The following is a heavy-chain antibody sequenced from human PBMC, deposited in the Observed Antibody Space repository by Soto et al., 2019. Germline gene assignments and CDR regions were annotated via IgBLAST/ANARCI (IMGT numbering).Heavy chain of an antibody. CDR1: GFTFSSYA. CDR3: AIDREDSSGWYDWFDP. CDR2: ISGSGGST. D-gene: IGHD6-19*01. J-gene: IGHJ5*02. Sequence: EVQLLESGGGLVQPGGSLRLSCAASGFTFSSYAMSWVRQAPGKGLEWVSAISGSGGSTYYADSVKGRFTISRDNSKNTLYLQMNSLRAEDTAVYYCAIDREDSSGWYDWFDPGGQGTLVTVSS. V-gene: IGHV3-23*01.